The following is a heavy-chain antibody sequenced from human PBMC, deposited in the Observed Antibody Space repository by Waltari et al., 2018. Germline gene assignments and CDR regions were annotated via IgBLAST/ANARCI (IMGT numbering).Heavy chain of an antibody. D-gene: IGHD1-7*01. CDR3: ATSKTTWSAFDI. Sequence: WKGLEWIGYIYYSGSTYYNPSLKSRVTISVDTSKNQFSLKLSSVTAADTAVYYCATSKTTWSAFDIWGQGTMVTVSS. V-gene: IGHV4-31*02. CDR2: IYYSGST. J-gene: IGHJ3*02.